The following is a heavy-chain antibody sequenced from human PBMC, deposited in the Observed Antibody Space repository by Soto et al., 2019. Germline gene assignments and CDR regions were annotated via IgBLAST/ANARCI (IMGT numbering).Heavy chain of an antibody. V-gene: IGHV3-53*02. Sequence: VHLVETGGGVIQPGGSLRLSCAASGFTVSGNYMSWVRQAPGKGLEWVSVIHSDGSTYYVDSVKGRFTISRDNSKNTLYLQMNSLRAEDTAVYYCARQQDRSGWYPYWGQGTLVTVSS. D-gene: IGHD6-19*01. J-gene: IGHJ4*02. CDR2: IHSDGST. CDR1: GFTVSGNY. CDR3: ARQQDRSGWYPY.